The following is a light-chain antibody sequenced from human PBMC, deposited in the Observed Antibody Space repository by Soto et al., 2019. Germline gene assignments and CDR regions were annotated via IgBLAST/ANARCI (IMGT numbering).Light chain of an antibody. CDR2: GNN. J-gene: IGLJ3*02. CDR1: SSNIGRNT. CDR3: AAWDDSRSGLV. V-gene: IGLV1-44*01. Sequence: QSVLTQPPSASGTPGQRVTISCSGSSSNIGRNTVNWYHQFPGTAPKLLIYGNNQRPSGFPDRVYGCKSGTSASLAISGPQSEDEADYDCAAWDDSRSGLVFGGGTKLTVL.